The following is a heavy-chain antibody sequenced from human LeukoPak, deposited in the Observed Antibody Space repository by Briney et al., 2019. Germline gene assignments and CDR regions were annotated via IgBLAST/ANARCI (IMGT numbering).Heavy chain of an antibody. J-gene: IGHJ4*02. Sequence: GMSLRLSCAASGFTFSNYAMHWVRQAPGKGLEWVAIISYDGSNKYYADSVKGRFTISRDNSKNTLYLQMNSLRAEDTAVYYCAKDLSGDHYFDYCGQGTLVTVSS. CDR3: AKDLSGDHYFDY. V-gene: IGHV3-30*18. CDR1: GFTFSNYA. CDR2: ISYDGSNK. D-gene: IGHD4-17*01.